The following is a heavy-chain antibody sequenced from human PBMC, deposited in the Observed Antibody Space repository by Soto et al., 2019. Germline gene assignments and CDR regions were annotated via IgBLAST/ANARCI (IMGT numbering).Heavy chain of an antibody. CDR2: IYYSGST. Sequence: SETLSLTCTVSGGSISSSSYYWGWIRQPPGKGLEWIGSIYYSGSTYYNPSLKSRVTISVDTSKNQFSLKLSSVTAADTAVYYCARSMRYSSSWYYFDYWGQGTLVTVSS. CDR1: GGSISSSSYY. D-gene: IGHD6-13*01. CDR3: ARSMRYSSSWYYFDY. J-gene: IGHJ4*02. V-gene: IGHV4-39*01.